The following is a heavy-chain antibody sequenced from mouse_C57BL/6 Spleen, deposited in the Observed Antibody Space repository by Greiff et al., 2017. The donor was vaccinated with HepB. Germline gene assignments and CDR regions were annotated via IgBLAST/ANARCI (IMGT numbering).Heavy chain of an antibody. V-gene: IGHV1-80*01. CDR1: GYTFTSYW. J-gene: IGHJ4*01. CDR3: ARSADYVPSMDY. Sequence: VQLQQPGAELVKPGASVKMSCKASGYTFTSYWITWVKQRPGQGLEWIGQIYPGDGDTNYNGKFKGKATLTADKSSSTAYMQLSSLTSEDSAVYFCARSADYVPSMDYWGQGTSVTVSS. D-gene: IGHD2-4*01. CDR2: IYPGDGDT.